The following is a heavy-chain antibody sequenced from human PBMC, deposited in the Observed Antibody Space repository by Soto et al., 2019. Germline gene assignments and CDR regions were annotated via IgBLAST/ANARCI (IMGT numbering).Heavy chain of an antibody. CDR3: ARAGYYDSSGYHHYYYYGMDV. Sequence: GASVKVSCKASGYTFTSYYMHWVRQAPGQGLEWMGGIIPIFGTANYAQKFQGRVTITADESTSTAYMELSSLRSEDTAVYYCARAGYYDSSGYHHYYYYGMDVWGQGTTVTVSS. CDR2: IIPIFGTA. J-gene: IGHJ6*02. CDR1: GYTFTSYY. V-gene: IGHV1-69*13. D-gene: IGHD3-22*01.